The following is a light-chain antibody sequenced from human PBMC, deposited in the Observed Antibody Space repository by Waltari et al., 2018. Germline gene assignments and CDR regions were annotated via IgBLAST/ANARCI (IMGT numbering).Light chain of an antibody. CDR3: SSYAGSSKGV. J-gene: IGLJ2*01. CDR2: AVS. CDR1: SSDVGDYKH. Sequence: QSALSHPVSVPWSPGHSITNPCTGTSSDVGDYKHVSWYQQNPGKAPKLMIYAVSKRPSGVSDRFSGSKSGDMASLTISGLQPEDEAEYFCSSYAGSSKGVFGGGTKVTVL. V-gene: IGLV2-23*02.